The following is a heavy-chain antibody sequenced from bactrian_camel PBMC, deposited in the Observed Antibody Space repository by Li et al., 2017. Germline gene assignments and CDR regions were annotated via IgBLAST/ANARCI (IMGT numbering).Heavy chain of an antibody. CDR3: AASFTACVARAHYVERYNY. CDR1: GDTIGRYC. J-gene: IGHJ4*01. V-gene: IGHV3S55*01. D-gene: IGHD3*01. Sequence: HVQLVESGGGSVQAGGSLRLSCVLSGDTIGRYCMGWFRQIPDKEREGVAVIDTDGETRYVDSVTGRFTVSVDNARKTLYLQMNNLKPEDTAVYYCAASFTACVARAHYVERYNYWGQGTQVTVS. CDR2: IDTDGET.